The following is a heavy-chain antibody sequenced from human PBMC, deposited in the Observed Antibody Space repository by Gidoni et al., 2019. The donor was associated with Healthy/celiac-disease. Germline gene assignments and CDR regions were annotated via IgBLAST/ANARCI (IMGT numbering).Heavy chain of an antibody. CDR3: ARAHSSSWVTPFSY. Sequence: QAPGKGLEWVSVIYSGGSTYYADSVKGRFTISGDNSKNTLYLQMNSLRAEDTAVYYCARAHSSSWVTPFSYWGQGTLVTVSS. D-gene: IGHD6-13*01. J-gene: IGHJ4*02. CDR2: IYSGGST. V-gene: IGHV3-53*01.